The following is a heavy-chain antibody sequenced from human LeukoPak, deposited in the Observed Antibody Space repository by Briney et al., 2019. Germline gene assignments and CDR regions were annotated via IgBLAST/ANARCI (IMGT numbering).Heavy chain of an antibody. J-gene: IGHJ6*03. CDR3: ARILPRQYRPPYYYYMDV. V-gene: IGHV3-23*01. D-gene: IGHD4-11*01. Sequence: PGGSLRLSCAASGFTFSSYAMSWVRQAPGKGLEWVSVFSGSGGSTYYADSVKGRFTISRDNAKNSLYLQMNSLRAEDTAVYYCARILPRQYRPPYYYYMDVWGKGTTVTVSS. CDR2: FSGSGGST. CDR1: GFTFSSYA.